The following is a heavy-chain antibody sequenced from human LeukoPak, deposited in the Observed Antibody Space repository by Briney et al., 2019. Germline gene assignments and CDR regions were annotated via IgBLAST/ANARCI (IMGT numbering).Heavy chain of an antibody. J-gene: IGHJ4*02. CDR3: ARGLDTAMVPFFDY. Sequence: GGSLRLSCAASGFTFSSYAMSWVRQAPGKGLEWVSYISSSSSTIYYADSVKGRFTISRDNAKNSLYLQMNSLRDEDTAVYYCARGLDTAMVPFFDYWGQGTLVTVSS. V-gene: IGHV3-48*02. D-gene: IGHD5-18*01. CDR2: ISSSSSTI. CDR1: GFTFSSYA.